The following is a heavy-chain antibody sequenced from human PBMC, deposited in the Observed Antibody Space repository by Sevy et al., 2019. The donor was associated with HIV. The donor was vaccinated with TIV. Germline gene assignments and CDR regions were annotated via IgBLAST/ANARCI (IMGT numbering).Heavy chain of an antibody. CDR2: ISGSGGST. V-gene: IGHV3-23*01. CDR3: AKAPNIVGATVSDY. CDR1: GFTFSSYA. J-gene: IGHJ4*02. Sequence: GGSLRLSCAASGFTFSSYAMSWVRQAPGMGLEWVSAISGSGGSTYYADSVKGRFTISRDNSKNTLYLQMNSLRAEDTAVYYCAKAPNIVGATVSDYWGQGTLVTVSS. D-gene: IGHD1-26*01.